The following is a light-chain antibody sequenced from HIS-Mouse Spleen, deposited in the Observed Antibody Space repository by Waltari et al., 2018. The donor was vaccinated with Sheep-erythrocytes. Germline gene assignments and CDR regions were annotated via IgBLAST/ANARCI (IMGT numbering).Light chain of an antibody. V-gene: IGKV1-8*01. J-gene: IGKJ2*01. Sequence: AIRMTQSPSSPSASTGDRVTITCRASQGISSYLAWYQQKPGKAPKLLIYAASTLQSGVPSRFSGSGSGTDFTLTISCLQSEDFATYYCQQYYSYYTFGQGTKLEIK. CDR3: QQYYSYYT. CDR2: AAS. CDR1: QGISSY.